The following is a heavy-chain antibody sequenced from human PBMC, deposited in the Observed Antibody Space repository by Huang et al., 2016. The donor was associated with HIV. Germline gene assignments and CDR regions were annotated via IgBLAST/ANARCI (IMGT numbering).Heavy chain of an antibody. V-gene: IGHV3-48*02. J-gene: IGHJ1*01. Sequence: EVQLVESGGGLVQPGGSLTLSCAASGFTLSAYSMNWVRQTQGKGLEWVSYINKNGSTIVYAESVKGRFTISRDKAKNSLYLQMNSLRDDDTAVFYCATSYGYFPHWGQGTLVTVSS. CDR1: GFTLSAYS. D-gene: IGHD5-18*01. CDR2: INKNGSTI. CDR3: ATSYGYFPH.